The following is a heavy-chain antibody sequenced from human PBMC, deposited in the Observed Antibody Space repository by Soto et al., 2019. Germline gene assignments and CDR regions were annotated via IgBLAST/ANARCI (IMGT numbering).Heavy chain of an antibody. CDR3: AKAQGGIPGGMDF. CDR1: GYTFTSYA. Sequence: ASVKVSCKASGYTFTSYAMHWVRQAPGQRLEWMGWINAGNGNTKYSQKFQGRVTITRDTSASTAYMELSSLRSEDTAVYYCAKAQGGIPGGMDFWGQGTMVTVSS. D-gene: IGHD2-21*01. CDR2: INAGNGNT. J-gene: IGHJ6*02. V-gene: IGHV1-3*01.